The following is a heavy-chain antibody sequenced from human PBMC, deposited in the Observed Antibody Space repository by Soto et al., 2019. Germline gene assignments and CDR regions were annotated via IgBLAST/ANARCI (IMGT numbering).Heavy chain of an antibody. J-gene: IGHJ6*03. CDR3: AHANYDILTGYLDYYYYMDV. CDR1: GFSLSTSGVG. CDR2: IYWDDDK. V-gene: IGHV2-5*02. D-gene: IGHD3-9*01. Sequence: ESGPTLVNPAQTLTLICTFSGFSLSTSGVGVGWIRQPPGKALEWLALIYWDDDKRYSPSLKSRLTITKDTSKNQVVLTMTNMDPVDTATYYCAHANYDILTGYLDYYYYMDVWGKGTTVTVSS.